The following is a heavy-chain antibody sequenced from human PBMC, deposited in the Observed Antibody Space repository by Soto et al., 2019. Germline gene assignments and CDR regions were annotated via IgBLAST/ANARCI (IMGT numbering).Heavy chain of an antibody. V-gene: IGHV3-21*01. CDR1: GFTFSSYS. J-gene: IGHJ3*02. Sequence: EVQLVESGGGLVKPGGSLRLSCAASGFTFSSYSMNWVRQAPGKGLEWVSSISSSSSYIYYADSVKGRFTISRDNAKNSLYLQMNSLRAEDTAVYYCARIPSGLHLGELSLYRSLHAFDIWGQGTMVTVSS. D-gene: IGHD3-16*02. CDR2: ISSSSSYI. CDR3: ARIPSGLHLGELSLYRSLHAFDI.